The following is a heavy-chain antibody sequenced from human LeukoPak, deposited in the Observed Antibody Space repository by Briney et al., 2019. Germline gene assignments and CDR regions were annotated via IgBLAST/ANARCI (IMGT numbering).Heavy chain of an antibody. CDR3: ATYGSGSYYRKAFDY. J-gene: IGHJ4*02. V-gene: IGHV3-23*01. D-gene: IGHD3-10*01. CDR2: ITSSGGTA. CDR1: GFTFSSYA. Sequence: GGSLRLSCAASGFTFSSYAMRWVRQAPGKGLEWVSGITSSGGTAYYADSVTGRLTISRDNSKSTLYLQMSSLRAEDTAVYYCATYGSGSYYRKAFDYWGQGTLVTVSS.